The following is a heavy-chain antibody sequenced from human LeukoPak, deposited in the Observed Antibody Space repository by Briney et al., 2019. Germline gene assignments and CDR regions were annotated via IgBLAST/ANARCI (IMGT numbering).Heavy chain of an antibody. J-gene: IGHJ4*02. Sequence: SETLSLTCAVYGGSFSGYYWSWIRQPPGKGLEWIGEINHSGTTNYNPSLKSRVTITLDTSKNQFSLKLSSVTAADTAVYYCARLGCSSTSCYAFDYWGQGTLVTVSS. V-gene: IGHV4-34*01. CDR1: GGSFSGYY. CDR2: INHSGTT. D-gene: IGHD2-2*01. CDR3: ARLGCSSTSCYAFDY.